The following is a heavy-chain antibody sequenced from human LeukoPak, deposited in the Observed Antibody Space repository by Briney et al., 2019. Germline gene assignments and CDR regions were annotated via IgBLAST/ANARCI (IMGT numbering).Heavy chain of an antibody. D-gene: IGHD5-12*01. CDR2: IYYSGNT. CDR1: GGSISSYY. V-gene: IGHV4-59*12. Sequence: SETLSLTCTVSGGSISSYYWSWIRQPPGKGLEWIGYIYYSGNTYYNPSLKSRVTISVDTSKNQFSLKLSSVTAADTAVYYCARDRGARGYAIDYWGQGTLVTVSS. J-gene: IGHJ4*02. CDR3: ARDRGARGYAIDY.